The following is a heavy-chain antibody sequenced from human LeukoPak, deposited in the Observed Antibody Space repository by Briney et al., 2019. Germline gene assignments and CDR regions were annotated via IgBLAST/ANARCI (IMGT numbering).Heavy chain of an antibody. D-gene: IGHD6-25*01. CDR2: TYYTSKWNT. CDR1: GDSVSSNSVA. J-gene: IGHJ3*01. V-gene: IGHV6-1*01. Sequence: SQTLSLTCAISGDSVSSNSVAWNWVRQSPSRGLEWLGRTYYTSKWNTDYAVSVKSRIVVNPDTSKNQFSLQLNSVTSEDTAVYYCARGRASAFDVWGQGTMVTVSS. CDR3: ARGRASAFDV.